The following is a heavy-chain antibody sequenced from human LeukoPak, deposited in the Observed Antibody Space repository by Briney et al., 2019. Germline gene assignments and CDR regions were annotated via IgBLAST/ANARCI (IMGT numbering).Heavy chain of an antibody. CDR2: ISGSGGST. CDR1: GFIVSSNY. V-gene: IGHV3-23*01. CDR3: AKGQNSRGYSRDY. Sequence: GGSLRLSCAASGFIVSSNYMNWVRQAPGKGLEWVSAISGSGGSTYYADSVKGRFTISRDNSKNTLYLQMNSLRAEDTAVYYCAKGQNSRGYSRDYWGQGTLVTVSS. J-gene: IGHJ4*02. D-gene: IGHD5-18*01.